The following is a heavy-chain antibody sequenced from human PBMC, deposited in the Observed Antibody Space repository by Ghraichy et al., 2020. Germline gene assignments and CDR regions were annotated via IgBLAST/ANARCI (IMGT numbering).Heavy chain of an antibody. CDR3: ARDIYDFWSGQPYNYYGMDV. V-gene: IGHV3-74*01. D-gene: IGHD3-3*01. CDR1: GFTFSSYW. CDR2: INSDGSST. J-gene: IGHJ6*02. Sequence: LSLTCAASGFTFSSYWMHWVRQAPGKGLVWVSRINSDGSSTSYADSVKGRFTISRDNAKNTLYLQMNSLRAEDTAVYYCARDIYDFWSGQPYNYYGMDVWGQGTTVTVSS.